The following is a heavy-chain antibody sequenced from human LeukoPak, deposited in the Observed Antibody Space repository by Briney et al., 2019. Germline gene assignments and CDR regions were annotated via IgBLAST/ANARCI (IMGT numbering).Heavy chain of an antibody. D-gene: IGHD4-23*01. V-gene: IGHV4-38-2*02. CDR1: GYSISSGYY. CDR3: ARVSPKELTVVTLIPDY. J-gene: IGHJ4*02. Sequence: SETLSLTCTVSGYSISSGYYWGWIRQPPGKGLEWIGSIYHSGSTYYNPSLKSRVTISVDTSKNQFSLKLSSVTAADTAVYYCARVSPKELTVVTLIPDYWGQGTLVTVSS. CDR2: IYHSGST.